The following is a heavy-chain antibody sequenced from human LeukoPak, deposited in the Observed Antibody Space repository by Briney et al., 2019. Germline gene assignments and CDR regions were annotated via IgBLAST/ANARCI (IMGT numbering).Heavy chain of an antibody. CDR3: AKDMMGATYYFDY. D-gene: IGHD1-26*01. CDR1: GFTFSTYG. J-gene: IGHJ4*02. Sequence: GGSLRLSCAASGFTFSTYGMNWVRQAPGKGLEWVAVISYDGSNKYYADSVKGRFTISRDNSKNTLYLQMNSLRAEDTAVYYCAKDMMGATYYFDYWGQGTLVTVSS. V-gene: IGHV3-30*18. CDR2: ISYDGSNK.